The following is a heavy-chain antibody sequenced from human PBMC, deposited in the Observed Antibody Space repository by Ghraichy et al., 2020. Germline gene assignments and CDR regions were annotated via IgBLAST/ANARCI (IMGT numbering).Heavy chain of an antibody. CDR3: TKELGRPANY. V-gene: IGHV3-73*01. J-gene: IGHJ4*02. CDR1: GFTFSVSA. CDR2: IRSRVNNYAT. Sequence: GGSLRLSCAASGFTFSVSAFYRVRQAPGKGLEWVARIRSRVNNYATEYAASVQGRFTISRDDSSKTLFLQMNNLETDDTAVYFCTKELGRPANYWGQGTLVTVSS. D-gene: IGHD1-26*01.